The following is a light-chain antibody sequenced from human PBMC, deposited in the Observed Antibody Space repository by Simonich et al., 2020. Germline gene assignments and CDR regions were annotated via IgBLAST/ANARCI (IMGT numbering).Light chain of an antibody. CDR3: QQSYSTPFT. Sequence: IQMTQSPSSLSASTGDRVTITCRASQGISSYLAWYQQKPGKAPKLLIYAASTLQSGVPSRLSGSGSGTDFTLTISCLQSEDFATYYCQQSYSTPFTFGPGTKVDIK. CDR1: QGISSY. CDR2: AAS. J-gene: IGKJ3*01. V-gene: IGKV1-8*01.